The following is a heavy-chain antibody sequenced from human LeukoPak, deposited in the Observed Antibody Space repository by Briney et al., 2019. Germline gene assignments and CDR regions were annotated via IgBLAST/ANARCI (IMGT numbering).Heavy chain of an antibody. CDR2: IKSKTDGGTT. J-gene: IGHJ3*02. CDR1: GFTFSNAW. CDR3: ARDRPEKTYYYDSSGLGGAFDI. D-gene: IGHD3-22*01. V-gene: IGHV3-15*01. Sequence: AGGSLRLSCAASGFTFSNAWMSWVRQAPGKGLEWVGRIKSKTDGGTTDYAAPVKGRFTISRDDSKNTLYLQMNSLKTEDTAVYYCARDRPEKTYYYDSSGLGGAFDIWGQGTMVTVSS.